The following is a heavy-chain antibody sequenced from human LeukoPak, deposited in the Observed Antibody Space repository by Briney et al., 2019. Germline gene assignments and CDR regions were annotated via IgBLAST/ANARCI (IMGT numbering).Heavy chain of an antibody. D-gene: IGHD1-26*01. J-gene: IGHJ4*02. CDR1: GFTFSSYG. V-gene: IGHV3-33*01. Sequence: GGSLRLSCAASGFTFSSYGMHWVRQAPGKGLEWVAVIWYDGSNKYYADSVKGRFTISRDNSKNTLYLQMNSLRAEDTAVYYCARGPPSGSYYRYWGQGTLVTVSS. CDR2: IWYDGSNK. CDR3: ARGPPSGSYYRY.